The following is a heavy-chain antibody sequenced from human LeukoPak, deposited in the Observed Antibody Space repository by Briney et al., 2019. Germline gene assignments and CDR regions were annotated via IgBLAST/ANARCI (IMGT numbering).Heavy chain of an antibody. CDR2: ISYDGSNK. CDR1: GFTFSSYG. CDR3: ARGVRGSSSPMPPH. D-gene: IGHD6-13*01. V-gene: IGHV3-30*03. Sequence: GRSLRLSCAASGFTFSSYGMHWVRQAPGKGLEWVAVISYDGSNKYYADSVKGRFTISRDNSKNTLYLQMNSLRAEDTAVYYCARGVRGSSSPMPPHWGQGTLVTVSS. J-gene: IGHJ4*02.